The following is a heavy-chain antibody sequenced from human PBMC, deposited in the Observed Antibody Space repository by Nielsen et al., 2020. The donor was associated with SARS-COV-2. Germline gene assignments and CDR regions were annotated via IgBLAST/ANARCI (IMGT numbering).Heavy chain of an antibody. CDR3: KHYYDMDV. J-gene: IGHJ6*02. V-gene: IGHV3-73*01. CDR1: GFTFGDAI. Sequence: GESLKISCAASGFTFGDAIIHWVRQASGKGLEWVDRIRSKTNNYETSYAASVKGRFIISRDESKNMAYLQMNSLKTDDTAVYYCKHYYDMDVWGQGTTVTVSS. CDR2: IRSKTNNYET.